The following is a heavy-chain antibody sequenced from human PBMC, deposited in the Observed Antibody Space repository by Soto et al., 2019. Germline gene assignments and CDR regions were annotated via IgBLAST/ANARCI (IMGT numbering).Heavy chain of an antibody. Sequence: SVKVYCNASVGTFSSYAISWVRQAPGQGLEWMGGIIPIFGTANYAQKFQGRVTITADESTSTAYMELSSLRSEDTAVYYCARETDLGLNSRMSPFRYFDLWGRGPLVTVSS. J-gene: IGHJ2*01. V-gene: IGHV1-69*13. CDR1: VGTFSSYA. CDR2: IIPIFGTA. D-gene: IGHD1-20*01. CDR3: ARETDLGLNSRMSPFRYFDL.